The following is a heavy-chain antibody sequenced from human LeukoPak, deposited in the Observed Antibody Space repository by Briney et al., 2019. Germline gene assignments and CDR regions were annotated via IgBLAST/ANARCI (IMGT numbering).Heavy chain of an antibody. J-gene: IGHJ4*02. D-gene: IGHD3-22*01. CDR2: ITSSGGST. Sequence: TGGTLRLSCAASGFTFSSYAMSWVRQAPGKGLEWVSSITSSGGSTYYAGSVKGQFTISRANSKNTVYLQMNSLRAEDTAVYYCAKDRPNYYDSSGHYYRRNGDYWGQGTLVTVSS. V-gene: IGHV3-23*01. CDR1: GFTFSSYA. CDR3: AKDRPNYYDSSGHYYRRNGDY.